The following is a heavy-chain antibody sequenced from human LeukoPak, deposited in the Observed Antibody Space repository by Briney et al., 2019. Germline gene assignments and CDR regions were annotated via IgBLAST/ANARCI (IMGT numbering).Heavy chain of an antibody. CDR2: IYTSGST. CDR3: ARPDGNAFDI. Sequence: SQTLSLTCTVSGGSISSGSYYWSWIRQPAGKGLEWIGRIYTSGSTNYNPSLKSRVTISVDTSKNQFSLKLSSVTAADTAVCYCARPDGNAFDIWGQGTMVTVSS. CDR1: GGSISSGSYY. D-gene: IGHD2-15*01. J-gene: IGHJ3*02. V-gene: IGHV4-61*02.